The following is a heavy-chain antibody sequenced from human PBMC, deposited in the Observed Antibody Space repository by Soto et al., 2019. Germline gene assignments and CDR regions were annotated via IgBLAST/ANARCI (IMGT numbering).Heavy chain of an antibody. V-gene: IGHV1-18*04. CDR3: ARVQIGIVVVPAAPNYYYYGMDV. D-gene: IGHD2-2*01. CDR2: ISAYNGNT. CDR1: GYTFTSYG. J-gene: IGHJ6*02. Sequence: GASVKVSCKASGYTFTSYGISWVRQAPGQGLEWMGWISAYNGNTNYAQKLQGRVTMTTDASTSTAYMELRSLRSDDTAVYYCARVQIGIVVVPAAPNYYYYGMDVWGQGTTVTVS.